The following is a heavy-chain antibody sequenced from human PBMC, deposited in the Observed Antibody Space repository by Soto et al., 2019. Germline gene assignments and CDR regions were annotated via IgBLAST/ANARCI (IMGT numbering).Heavy chain of an antibody. J-gene: IGHJ4*02. CDR3: ASTLKISLGEIDY. CDR1: GGSIRIASYH. V-gene: IGHV4-31*03. CDR2: IFYSGST. D-gene: IGHD2-15*01. Sequence: PSETLSLTCTVSGGSIRIASYHWSWIRQHPGKGLEWIGYIFYSGSTYYNPSLKSRVTISVDTSKNQFSLKLSSVTAADTAVYYCASTLKISLGEIDYWGQGSLVT.